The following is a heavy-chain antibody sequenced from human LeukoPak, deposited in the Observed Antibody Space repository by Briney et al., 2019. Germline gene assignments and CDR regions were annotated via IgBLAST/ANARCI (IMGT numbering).Heavy chain of an antibody. D-gene: IGHD6-13*01. J-gene: IGHJ6*03. Sequence: GGSLTLLCAACGFIFSRYTLICVREAPRKGLEWVSFISSTSYYIYYPDSVKGRFTISRDNARNTLYLQMNSLRAEDTAVYYCARDLKIAAGSDYYYYMDVWGKGTTVTVSS. CDR2: ISSTSYYI. CDR3: ARDLKIAAGSDYYYYMDV. CDR1: GFIFSRYT. V-gene: IGHV3-21*01.